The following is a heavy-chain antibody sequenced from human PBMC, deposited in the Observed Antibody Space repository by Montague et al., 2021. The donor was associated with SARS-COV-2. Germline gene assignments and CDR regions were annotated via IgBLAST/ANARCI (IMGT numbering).Heavy chain of an antibody. CDR1: GDSITNHY. CDR2: MHFTGKT. J-gene: IGHJ4*02. CDR3: ARDRFDFGAGRQGTIDF. Sequence: SETLSLTCSVSGDSITNHYWSWIRQPARKGLEWIGRMHFTGKTNFSPFFSSRLTMSADTPKNQFSLKLTSVTAADTAIYFCARDRFDFGAGRQGTIDFWGQGTLVTVSS. V-gene: IGHV4-4*07. D-gene: IGHD3-10*01.